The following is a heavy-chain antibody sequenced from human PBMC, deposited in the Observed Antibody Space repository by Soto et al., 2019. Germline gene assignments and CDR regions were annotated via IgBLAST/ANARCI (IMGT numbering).Heavy chain of an antibody. D-gene: IGHD2-8*01. J-gene: IGHJ3*02. V-gene: IGHV3-48*01. CDR3: ARVSVRGQAAFDI. CDR2: ISSSTI. CDR1: GFTFSSYS. Sequence: GSLRLSCAASGFTFSSYSMNWVRQAPGKGLEWVSYISSSTIYYANSVKGRFTISRDKSKNTLFLQMGSLRTEDMATYYCARVSVRGQAAFDIWGQGTMVTVSS.